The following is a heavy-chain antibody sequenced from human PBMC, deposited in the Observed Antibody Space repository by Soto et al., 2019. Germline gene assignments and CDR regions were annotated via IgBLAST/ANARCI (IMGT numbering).Heavy chain of an antibody. Sequence: SVKVSCKASGGTFSSYAISWVRQAPGQGLEWMGGIIPIFGTANYAQKFQGRVTITADESTSTAYMELSSLRSEDTAVYYCARDRSIAALTSYYYGMDVWGQGTTVTVSS. D-gene: IGHD6-6*01. CDR3: ARDRSIAALTSYYYGMDV. CDR1: GGTFSSYA. J-gene: IGHJ6*02. V-gene: IGHV1-69*13. CDR2: IIPIFGTA.